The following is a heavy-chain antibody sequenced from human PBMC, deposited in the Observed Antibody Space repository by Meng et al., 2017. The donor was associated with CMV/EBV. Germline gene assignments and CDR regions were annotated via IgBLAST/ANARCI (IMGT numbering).Heavy chain of an antibody. CDR1: GGSISSYY. CDR2: IYTSGST. J-gene: IGHJ5*02. V-gene: IGHV4-4*07. D-gene: IGHD2-2*01. Sequence: GRLQESGPGLLKPSETLSLTCTVSGGSISSYYWSWIRQPAGKGLEWIGRIYTSGSTNYNPSLKSRVTMSVDTSKNQFSLKLSSVTAADTAVYYCARDLMNCSSTSCANWFDPWGQGTLVTVSS. CDR3: ARDLMNCSSTSCANWFDP.